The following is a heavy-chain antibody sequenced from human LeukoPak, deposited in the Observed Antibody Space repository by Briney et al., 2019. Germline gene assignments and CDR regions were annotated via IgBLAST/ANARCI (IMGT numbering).Heavy chain of an antibody. Sequence: ASVKVSCKVSGYTLTELSMHWVRQAPGKGLEWMGGFDPEDGETIYAQKFQGRVTMTRDTSTSTVYMELNSLRSDDTAVYYCARVPDFGGNSGGYWGQGTLVTVSS. CDR2: FDPEDGET. D-gene: IGHD4-23*01. CDR1: GYTLTELS. J-gene: IGHJ4*02. V-gene: IGHV1-24*01. CDR3: ARVPDFGGNSGGY.